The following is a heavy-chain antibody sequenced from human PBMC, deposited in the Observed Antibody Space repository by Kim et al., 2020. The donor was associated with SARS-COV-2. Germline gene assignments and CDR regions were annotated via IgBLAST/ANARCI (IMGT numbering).Heavy chain of an antibody. J-gene: IGHJ4*02. D-gene: IGHD6-13*01. CDR3: ARVPIAAADDSYYFDY. Sequence: SFQGQVTISADKSISTAYLQWSSLKASDTAMYYCARVPIAAADDSYYFDYWGQGTLVTVSS. V-gene: IGHV5-51*01.